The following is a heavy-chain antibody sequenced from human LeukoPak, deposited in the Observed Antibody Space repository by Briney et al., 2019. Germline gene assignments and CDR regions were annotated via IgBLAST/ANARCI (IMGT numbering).Heavy chain of an antibody. CDR2: INPSGGST. J-gene: IGHJ6*02. D-gene: IGHD6-6*01. CDR3: ARVGIAARVGSDGDYYYYGMDV. CDR1: GYTFTSYY. V-gene: IGHV1-46*01. Sequence: ASVKVSCKASGYTFTSYYMHWVRQAPGQGLEWMGIINPSGGSTSYAQKFQGRVTMTRDTSTSTVYMELSSLRSEDTAVYYCARVGIAARVGSDGDYYYYGMDVWGQGTTVTVSS.